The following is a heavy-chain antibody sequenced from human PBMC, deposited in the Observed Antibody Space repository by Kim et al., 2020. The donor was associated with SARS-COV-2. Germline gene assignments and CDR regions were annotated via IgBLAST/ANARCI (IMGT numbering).Heavy chain of an antibody. CDR1: GYSFTSYW. Sequence: GESLQISCKGSGYSFTSYWIGWVRQMPGKGLEWMGIIYPGDSDTRYSPSFQGQVTISADKSISTAYLQWSSLKASDTAMYYCARALTDQPLYYYDSSGYQRTREYYFDYWGQGTLVTVSS. J-gene: IGHJ4*02. D-gene: IGHD3-22*01. CDR2: IYPGDSDT. CDR3: ARALTDQPLYYYDSSGYQRTREYYFDY. V-gene: IGHV5-51*01.